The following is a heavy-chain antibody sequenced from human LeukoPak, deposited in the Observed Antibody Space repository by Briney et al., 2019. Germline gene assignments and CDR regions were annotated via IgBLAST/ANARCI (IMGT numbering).Heavy chain of an antibody. CDR1: GGSFSGYY. J-gene: IGHJ4*02. CDR3: ARGHTYYYDSSGPDY. Sequence: PSETLSLTCAVYGGSFSGYYWSWIRQPPGKGLEWIGEINHSGSTNYNPSLKSRVTISVDTSKNQFSLKLSSVTAADTAVYYCARGHTYYYDSSGPDYWGQGTLVTDSS. D-gene: IGHD3-22*01. V-gene: IGHV4-34*01. CDR2: INHSGST.